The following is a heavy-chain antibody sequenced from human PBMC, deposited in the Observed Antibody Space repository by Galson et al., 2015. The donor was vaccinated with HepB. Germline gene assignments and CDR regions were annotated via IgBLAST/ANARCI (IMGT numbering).Heavy chain of an antibody. D-gene: IGHD2-15*01. V-gene: IGHV3-11*05. CDR1: GFTFSDYY. J-gene: IGHJ4*02. Sequence: SLRLSCAASGFTFSDYYMSWIRQAPGKGLEWVSYISSSSSYTNYADSVKGRFTISRDNAKNSPYLQMNGLRAEDTAVYYCARDRLGYCSGGRCYSFDYWGQGTLVTVSS. CDR2: ISSSSSYT. CDR3: ARDRLGYCSGGRCYSFDY.